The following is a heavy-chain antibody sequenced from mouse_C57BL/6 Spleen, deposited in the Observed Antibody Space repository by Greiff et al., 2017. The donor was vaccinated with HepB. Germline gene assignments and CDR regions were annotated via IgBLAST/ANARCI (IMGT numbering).Heavy chain of an antibody. Sequence: EVQLQQSGPELVKPGASVKISCKASGYSFTGYYMHWVKQSHGNILDWIGYIYPYNGVSSYNQKFKGKATLTVDKSSSTAYMELRSLTSEDSAVYYCASPYYYGSTSWFAYWGQGTLVTVSA. D-gene: IGHD1-1*01. V-gene: IGHV1-31*01. CDR2: IYPYNGVS. CDR3: ASPYYYGSTSWFAY. J-gene: IGHJ3*01. CDR1: GYSFTGYY.